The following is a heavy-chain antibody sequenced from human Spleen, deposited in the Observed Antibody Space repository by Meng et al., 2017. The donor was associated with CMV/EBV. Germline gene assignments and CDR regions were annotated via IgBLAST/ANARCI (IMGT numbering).Heavy chain of an antibody. CDR3: ARDHYDTSGYLYYFDY. J-gene: IGHJ4*02. Sequence: SVTLSLPCTVSAASISSSIYFWGWIRQSPGKGLEWIGSIYYSGSTYYSPSLKSRVTISVDTSKNQFSLKLSSVTAADTAVYYCARDHYDTSGYLYYFDYWGQGTLVTVSS. D-gene: IGHD3-22*01. CDR2: IYYSGST. V-gene: IGHV4-39*07. CDR1: AASISSSIYF.